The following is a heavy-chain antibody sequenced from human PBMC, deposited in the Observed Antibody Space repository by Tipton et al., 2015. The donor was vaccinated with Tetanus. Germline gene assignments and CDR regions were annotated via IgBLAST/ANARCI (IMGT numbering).Heavy chain of an antibody. V-gene: IGHV3-33*01. Sequence: SLRLSCASSGFTFSHYGMYWVRQAPGKGLEWVASIWYDGSNEKYAISVEGRFTVSRDNSKNTLYLQMNSLRDEYTAIYFCARDPMAMYFDDWGQGSLVTVSS. D-gene: IGHD3-10*01. J-gene: IGHJ4*02. CDR2: IWYDGSNE. CDR3: ARDPMAMYFDD. CDR1: GFTFSHYG.